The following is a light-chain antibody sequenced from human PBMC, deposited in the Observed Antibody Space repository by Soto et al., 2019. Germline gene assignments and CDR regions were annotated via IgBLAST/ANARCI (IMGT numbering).Light chain of an antibody. CDR2: AAS. Sequence: DIQMTQSPPSLSASVGDRVSITCRASQRISSHLNWYQQKPGQAPKLLIYAASNLQSGVPSTFSGSGSGTDFTPTISSLQPEDFATYYCQQSYSTPRTFGQGTKVDIK. CDR1: QRISSH. J-gene: IGKJ1*01. CDR3: QQSYSTPRT. V-gene: IGKV1-39*01.